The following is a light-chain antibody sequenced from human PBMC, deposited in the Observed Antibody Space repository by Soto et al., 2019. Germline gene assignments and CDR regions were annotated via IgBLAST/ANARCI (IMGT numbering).Light chain of an antibody. CDR2: DAS. J-gene: IGKJ3*01. CDR3: QQRSN. V-gene: IGKV3-11*01. CDR1: QSVSSY. Sequence: DIVLTQSPATLSLSPGERATLSCRASQSVSSYLAWYQQNPGQAPRLLLFDASNRATGIPARFSGSGSGTDFTLTISSLEPEDFAVYYCQQRSNVGPRTKVDIK.